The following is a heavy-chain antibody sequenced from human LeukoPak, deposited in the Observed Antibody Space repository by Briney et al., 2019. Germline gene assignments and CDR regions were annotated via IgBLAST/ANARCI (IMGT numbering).Heavy chain of an antibody. J-gene: IGHJ4*02. D-gene: IGHD6-19*01. V-gene: IGHV3-30*18. CDR3: AKDSGYSSGCSDY. CDR1: GFTFSSYG. Sequence: PGGSLRLSCAASGFTFSSYGMHWVRQAPGKGLEWVAVISYDGSNKYYADSVKGRFTISRDNSKNTLYLQMNSLRAEDTAVYYCAKDSGYSSGCSDYWGQGTLVTVSS. CDR2: ISYDGSNK.